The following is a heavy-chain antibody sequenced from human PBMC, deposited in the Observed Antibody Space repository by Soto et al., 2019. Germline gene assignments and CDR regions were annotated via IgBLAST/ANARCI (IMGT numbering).Heavy chain of an antibody. CDR3: ARGRAGFFLSCGRDNWFDP. J-gene: IGHJ5*02. D-gene: IGHD3-3*01. CDR1: GGSISSGGYY. CDR2: IYYSGST. Sequence: QVQLQESGPGLVKPSQTLSLTCSVSGGSISSGGYYWSWIRQHAGRGLEWIGYIYYSGSTYYNPSLKSRVTKSLDTSKNQFSLKRSSVSAADTAVYYCARGRAGFFLSCGRDNWFDPWGQGTLVTVAS. V-gene: IGHV4-31*03.